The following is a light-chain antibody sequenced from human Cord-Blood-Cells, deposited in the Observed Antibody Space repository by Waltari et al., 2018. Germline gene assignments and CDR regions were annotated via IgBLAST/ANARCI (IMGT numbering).Light chain of an antibody. CDR1: SSDVGGYTY. Sequence: QSALTQPPSASGSPGQSVTIPCTGTSSDVGGYTYVSWYQQHPGKAPKLMIYEVSKRPSGVPERFSGSKSGNTASLTVSGLQAEDEADYYCSSYAGSNNLVFGGGTKLTVL. J-gene: IGLJ3*02. CDR2: EVS. CDR3: SSYAGSNNLV. V-gene: IGLV2-8*01.